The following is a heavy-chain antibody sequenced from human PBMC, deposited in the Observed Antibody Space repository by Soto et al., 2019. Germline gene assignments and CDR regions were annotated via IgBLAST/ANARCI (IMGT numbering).Heavy chain of an antibody. CDR2: IYYSGST. D-gene: IGHD3-16*01. V-gene: IGHV4-59*01. Sequence: SETLSLTCTVSGGSISSYYWSWIRQPPGKGLEWIGYIYYSGSTNYNPSLKSRVTISVDTSKNQFSLKLSAVTAADTAVYYCARAPLDFGIVDYWGQGTLVTVSS. J-gene: IGHJ4*02. CDR1: GGSISSYY. CDR3: ARAPLDFGIVDY.